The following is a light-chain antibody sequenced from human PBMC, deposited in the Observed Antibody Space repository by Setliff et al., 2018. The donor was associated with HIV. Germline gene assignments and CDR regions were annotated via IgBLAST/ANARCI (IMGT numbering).Light chain of an antibody. Sequence: QSALTQPASVSGSPRQSITISCTGTSGDIGAYNYASWYQQHPDEAPKLIIYDVDKRPSGVPDRFSGSRSGYTASLTISGLQSDDEADYYCCSHAGYYYWFGGGTKV. V-gene: IGLV2-11*01. CDR2: DVD. CDR3: CSHAGYYYW. CDR1: SGDIGAYNY. J-gene: IGLJ1*01.